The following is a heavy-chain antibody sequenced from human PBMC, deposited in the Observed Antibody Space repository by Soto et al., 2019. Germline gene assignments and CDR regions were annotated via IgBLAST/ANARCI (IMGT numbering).Heavy chain of an antibody. J-gene: IGHJ4*02. V-gene: IGHV1-2*02. CDR2: IGPESGAT. CDR1: GYTFTGHY. CDR3: GRGRSGQIVVFH. Sequence: ASVKVSCKASGYTFTGHYIHWVRQAPEQGPEWMGEIGPESGATRYAQKFQGRVTMTRDTSITTVYMELNNLSPDDTAVYYCGRGRSGQIVVFHWGQGTPVTFSS. D-gene: IGHD1-26*01.